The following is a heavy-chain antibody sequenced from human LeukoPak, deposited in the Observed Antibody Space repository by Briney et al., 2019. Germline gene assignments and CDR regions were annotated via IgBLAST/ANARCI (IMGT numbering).Heavy chain of an antibody. CDR2: INPNSGGT. D-gene: IGHD5-12*01. CDR1: GGTFSSYA. CDR3: ARGSGYVNWFDP. Sequence: GSSVKVSCKASGGTFSSYAISWVRQAPGQGLEWMGWINPNSGGTNYAQKFQGRVTMTRDTSISTAYMELSRLRSDDTAVYYCARGSGYVNWFDPWGQGTLVTVSS. V-gene: IGHV1-2*02. J-gene: IGHJ5*02.